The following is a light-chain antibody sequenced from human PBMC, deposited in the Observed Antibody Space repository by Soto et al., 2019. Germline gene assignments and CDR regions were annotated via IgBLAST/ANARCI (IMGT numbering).Light chain of an antibody. CDR3: QQYHSYPYT. V-gene: IGKV1-5*03. Sequence: DIQMTQSPSTLSESVGDRVNITCRASQSISSWLAWYKQQPGKAPKLLIYKASSLESGVPSRFSGSGSGTEFTLTISSLQPDDFATYYCQQYHSYPYTFGQGTTLEIK. CDR2: KAS. CDR1: QSISSW. J-gene: IGKJ2*01.